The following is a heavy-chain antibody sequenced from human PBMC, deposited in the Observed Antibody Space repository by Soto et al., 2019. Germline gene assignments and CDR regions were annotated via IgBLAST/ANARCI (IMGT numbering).Heavy chain of an antibody. J-gene: IGHJ6*02. V-gene: IGHV1-2*02. D-gene: IGHD2-8*01. CDR1: GYIFSANY. CDR2: INPHCGAT. Sequence: GASVKVSCKASGYIFSANYIHWVRQAPGQGLEWLGGINPHCGATNYAQKFLGRVTMSADESASTAYMELSRLRSDDTAVYYCARVGEEVVLRVYADPYGMDVWGQGTTVTVSS. CDR3: ARVGEEVVLRVYADPYGMDV.